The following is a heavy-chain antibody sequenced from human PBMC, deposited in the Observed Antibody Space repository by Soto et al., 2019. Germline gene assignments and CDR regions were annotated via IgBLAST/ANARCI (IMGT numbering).Heavy chain of an antibody. CDR2: IYYSGST. J-gene: IGHJ5*02. V-gene: IGHV4-59*08. CDR3: ARPPYGDRQYNWFDP. Sequence: SETLSLTCTVSGGSLSNYYWNWIRQPPGKALEWIAYIYYSGSTNYNPSLKSRVTISVDTSKNQFSLKLSSVTAADTAMYYCARPPYGDRQYNWFDPWGQGTLVT. D-gene: IGHD4-17*01. CDR1: GGSLSNYY.